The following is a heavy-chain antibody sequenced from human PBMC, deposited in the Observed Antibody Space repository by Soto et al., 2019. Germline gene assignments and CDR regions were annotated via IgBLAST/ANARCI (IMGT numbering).Heavy chain of an antibody. J-gene: IGHJ3*02. CDR3: ARESMGVDNDAFDI. CDR1: GFTFSDYG. V-gene: IGHV3-33*01. CDR2: IWYDGTNK. Sequence: QVQLVESGGGVVQPGRSLRLSCAASGFTFSDYGMHWVRQAPGKGLEWVAVIWYDGTNKDYADSVKGRFTISRDNSKNTLNLQMNSLRVEDTAVYYCARESMGVDNDAFDIWGQGTMVTVSS. D-gene: IGHD1-26*01.